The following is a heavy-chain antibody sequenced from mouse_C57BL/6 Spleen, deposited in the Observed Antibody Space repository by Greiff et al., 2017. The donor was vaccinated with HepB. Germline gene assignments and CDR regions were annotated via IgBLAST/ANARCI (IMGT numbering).Heavy chain of an antibody. CDR3: ASENWDEGY. V-gene: IGHV3-6*01. Sequence: ESGPGLVKPSQSLSLTCSVTGYSITSGYYWNWIRQFPGNKLEWMGYISYDGSNNYNPSLKNRISITRDTSKNQFFLKLNSVTTEDTATYYCASENWDEGYWGQGTTLTVSS. J-gene: IGHJ2*01. CDR1: GYSITSGYY. CDR2: ISYDGSN. D-gene: IGHD4-1*01.